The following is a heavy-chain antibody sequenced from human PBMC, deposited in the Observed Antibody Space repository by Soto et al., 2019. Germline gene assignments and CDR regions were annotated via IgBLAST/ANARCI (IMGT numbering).Heavy chain of an antibody. Sequence: QVHLVQSGAEVRKPGASVKVSCKASGYSFTSYSISWVRQAPGQGLEWMGWISTDNGNTNYAHNLQGRVSMTIDPSTSTAYMELWSLGSDDTAVYYCARDVPDTSLFFYYYGMDVWGQGTTVTVSS. CDR2: ISTDNGNT. CDR1: GYSFTSYS. D-gene: IGHD2-21*01. V-gene: IGHV1-18*01. J-gene: IGHJ6*02. CDR3: ARDVPDTSLFFYYYGMDV.